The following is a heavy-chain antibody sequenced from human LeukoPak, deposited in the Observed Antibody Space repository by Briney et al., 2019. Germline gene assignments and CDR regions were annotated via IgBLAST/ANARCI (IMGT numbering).Heavy chain of an antibody. CDR1: GFTFDSYN. CDR3: ARETHYGDSTNKIEDWFDP. Sequence: GGSLRLSCAASGFTFDSYNFNWVRQAPGEGLVWVSRINSDGSSTSYADSVKGRFTISRDNAKNTLYLQMNSLRAEDTAVYYCARETHYGDSTNKIEDWFDPWGQGTLVTVSS. J-gene: IGHJ5*02. CDR2: INSDGSST. V-gene: IGHV3-74*01. D-gene: IGHD4-17*01.